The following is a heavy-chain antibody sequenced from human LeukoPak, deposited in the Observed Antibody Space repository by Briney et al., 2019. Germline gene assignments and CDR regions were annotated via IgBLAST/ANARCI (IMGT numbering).Heavy chain of an antibody. J-gene: IGHJ4*02. CDR2: LYSAGAT. V-gene: IGHV3-53*01. CDR3: ASGEVGVRKYYSDPFHH. CDR1: GFTVSSNY. Sequence: GGSLRLSCAVSGFTVSSNYMSWVRQAPGKGLEWVSILYSAGATYYADSVRGRFTIARDNSENTLFLQMNSLRAEDTAVYYCASGEVGVRKYYSDPFHHWGQGTLVTVSS. D-gene: IGHD3-10*01.